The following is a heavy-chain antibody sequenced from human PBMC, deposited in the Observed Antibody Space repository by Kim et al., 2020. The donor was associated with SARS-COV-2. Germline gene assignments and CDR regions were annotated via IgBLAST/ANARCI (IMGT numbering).Heavy chain of an antibody. J-gene: IGHJ6*02. CDR1: GFTFSSYS. D-gene: IGHD2-2*01. Sequence: GGSLRLSCAASGFTFSSYSMNWVRQAPGKGLEWVSYISSSSSTIYYADSVKGRFTISRDNAKNSLYLQMNSLRDEDTAVYYCASSSPIQGGHDYYYGMDVWGQGTTVTVSS. V-gene: IGHV3-48*02. CDR2: ISSSSSTI. CDR3: ASSSPIQGGHDYYYGMDV.